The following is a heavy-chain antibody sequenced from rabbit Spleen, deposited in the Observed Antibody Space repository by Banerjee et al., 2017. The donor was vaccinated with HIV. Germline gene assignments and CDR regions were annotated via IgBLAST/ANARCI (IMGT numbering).Heavy chain of an antibody. V-gene: IGHV1S47*01. CDR2: IDPIFGVS. CDR3: ARTTYGYDDYADLYYAAMDL. J-gene: IGHJ6*01. CDR1: GFDISKYG. Sequence: QEQLVESGGGLVQPGGSLKLSCTVSGFDISKYGVTWVRQAPGKGLEWIGYIDPIFGVSYYATWVNGRFTISSHDAQNTLYLQLSSLTAADTATYFCARTTYGYDDYADLYYAAMDLWGQGTLVTVS. D-gene: IGHD6-1*01.